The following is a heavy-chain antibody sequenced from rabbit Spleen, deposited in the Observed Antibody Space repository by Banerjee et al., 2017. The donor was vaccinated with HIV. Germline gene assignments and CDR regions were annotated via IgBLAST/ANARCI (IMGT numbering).Heavy chain of an antibody. CDR3: ARDGSGGISYYFNL. D-gene: IGHD1-1*01. J-gene: IGHJ4*01. CDR2: IYTDTDTT. V-gene: IGHV1S45*01. Sequence: QEQLEESGGDLVKPEGSLTLTCTASGFSFSSSYWICWVRQAPGKGLELIACIYTDTDTTYYTTWAKGRFTISKPSSTTVTLQMTSLTAADTAIYFCARDGSGGISYYFNLWSPGTLVTVS. CDR1: GFSFSSSYW.